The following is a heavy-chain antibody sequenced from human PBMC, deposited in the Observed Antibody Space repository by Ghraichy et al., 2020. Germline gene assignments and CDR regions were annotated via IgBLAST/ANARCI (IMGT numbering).Heavy chain of an antibody. J-gene: IGHJ6*02. CDR3: AKNLAPTIFGVVIPNYYYYGMDV. V-gene: IGHV3-23*01. CDR1: GFTFSSYA. Sequence: GGSLRLSCAASGFTFSSYAMSWVRQAPGKGLEWVSAISGSGGSTYYADSVKGRFTISRDNSKNTLYLQMNSLRAEDTAVYYCAKNLAPTIFGVVIPNYYYYGMDVWGQGTTVTVSS. D-gene: IGHD3-3*01. CDR2: ISGSGGST.